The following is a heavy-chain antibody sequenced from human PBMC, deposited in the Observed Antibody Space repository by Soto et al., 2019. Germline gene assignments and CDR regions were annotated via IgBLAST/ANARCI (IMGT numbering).Heavy chain of an antibody. CDR1: GFTFSSYG. V-gene: IGHV3-33*02. CDR3: ARFKRERGPTVEERIDGVGFLSYLDY. J-gene: IGHJ4*02. CDR2: IWYDGSHK. Sequence: GGSLRLSCAASGFTFSSYGMHWVRQAPGKGLEWVAIIWYDGSHKFYADSAKGRFTISRDNSKNTLFLQMNSLRAEDTAVYYCARFKRERGPTVEERIDGVGFLSYLDYWGQGTLVTVSS. D-gene: IGHD3-3*01.